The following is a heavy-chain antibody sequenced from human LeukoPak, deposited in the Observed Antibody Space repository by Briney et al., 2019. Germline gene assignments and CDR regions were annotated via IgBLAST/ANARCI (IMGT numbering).Heavy chain of an antibody. J-gene: IGHJ6*03. V-gene: IGHV3-9*01. CDR1: GFTFDDYA. Sequence: GGSLRLSCAASGFTFDDYAMHWVRQAPGKGLEWVSGISWNSGSIGYADSVKGRFTISRDNSKSTLYLQMNSLRAEDTAVYYCATGYCSGGSCPYYYYMDVWGKGTTVTISS. D-gene: IGHD2-15*01. CDR3: ATGYCSGGSCPYYYYMDV. CDR2: ISWNSGSI.